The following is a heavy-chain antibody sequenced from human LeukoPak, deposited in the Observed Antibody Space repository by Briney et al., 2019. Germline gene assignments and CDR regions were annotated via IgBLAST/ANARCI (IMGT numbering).Heavy chain of an antibody. CDR3: ARGGGRNNRNNFDY. Sequence: PSETLSLTCAVYGGSFSGYDWSWIRQSPGKGLEWIGEINHSGSTNYNPSLKSRFTISVDTSKNQFSLKLSSVTAADTAVYYCARGGGRNNRNNFDYWGQGTLVTVSS. CDR2: INHSGST. CDR1: GGSFSGYD. D-gene: IGHD1-14*01. J-gene: IGHJ4*02. V-gene: IGHV4-34*01.